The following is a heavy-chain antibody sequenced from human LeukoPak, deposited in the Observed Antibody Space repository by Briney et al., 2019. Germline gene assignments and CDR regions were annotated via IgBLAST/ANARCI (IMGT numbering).Heavy chain of an antibody. D-gene: IGHD5-24*01. CDR1: GYTFTGYY. V-gene: IGHV1-2*02. J-gene: IGHJ4*02. CDR2: INPNSGGT. CDR3: ARDERWLQPNFDY. Sequence: ASVKVSCKASGYTFTGYYMHWVRQAPGQGLEWMGWINPNSGGTNYAQKFQGRVTMTRDTSISTAYMELSRLRSDDTAVYYCARDERWLQPNFDYWGQGTLVTVSS.